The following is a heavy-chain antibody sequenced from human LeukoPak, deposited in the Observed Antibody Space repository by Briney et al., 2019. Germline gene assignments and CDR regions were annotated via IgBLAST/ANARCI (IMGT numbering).Heavy chain of an antibody. V-gene: IGHV1-69*05. CDR2: IIPIFGTA. CDR3: ALEAEYSSSPDRPYYFDY. CDR1: GGTFSSYA. Sequence: SVTVSCKASGGTFSSYAISWVRQAPGQGLEWMGGIIPIFGTANYAQKFQGRVTITTDESTSTAYMELSSLRSEDTAVYYCALEAEYSSSPDRPYYFDYWGQGTLVTVSS. D-gene: IGHD6-6*01. J-gene: IGHJ4*02.